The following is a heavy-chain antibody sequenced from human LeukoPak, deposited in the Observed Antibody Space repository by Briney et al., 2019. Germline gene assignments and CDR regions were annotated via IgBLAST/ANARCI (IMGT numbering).Heavy chain of an antibody. CDR1: GFTFSSYS. J-gene: IGHJ4*02. D-gene: IGHD1-1*01. V-gene: IGHV3-21*01. CDR2: ISSSSSYI. Sequence: GGSLRLSCAASGFTFSSYSMNWVRQAPGKGLEWVSSISSSSSYIYYADAVKGRFTISRDNAKKSLYLKMNSLRAEDTAVYYCARDRVYGKGTTGYWGQGTLVTVSS. CDR3: ARDRVYGKGTTGY.